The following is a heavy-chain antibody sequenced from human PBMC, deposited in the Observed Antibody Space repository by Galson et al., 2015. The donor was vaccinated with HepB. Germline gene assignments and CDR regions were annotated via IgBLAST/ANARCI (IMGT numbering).Heavy chain of an antibody. J-gene: IGHJ4*02. CDR2: ISGYNGNT. V-gene: IGHV1-18*04. Sequence: SVKVSCKASGYTFNHYGITWVRQAPGQGLEWMEWISGYNGNTNYAQNLQGRVTLTTDTSTSTAYMDLRSLRSDDTAVYYCARDSPAGTSTLDYWGQGTLVTVSS. CDR1: GYTFNHYG. CDR3: ARDSPAGTSTLDY. D-gene: IGHD6-13*01.